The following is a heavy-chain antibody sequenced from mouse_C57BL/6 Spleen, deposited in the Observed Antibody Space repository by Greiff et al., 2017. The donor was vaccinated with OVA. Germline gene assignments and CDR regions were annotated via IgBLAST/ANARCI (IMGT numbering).Heavy chain of an antibody. CDR3: ARCYSNYWGFAY. Sequence: VKLQESGPELVKPGASVKISCKASGYAFSSSWMNWVKQRPGKGLEWIGRIYPGDGDTNYNGKFKGKATLTADKSSSTAYMQLSSLTSEDSAVYFCARCYSNYWGFAYWGQGTLVTVSA. J-gene: IGHJ3*01. CDR2: IYPGDGDT. CDR1: GYAFSSSW. V-gene: IGHV1-82*01. D-gene: IGHD2-5*01.